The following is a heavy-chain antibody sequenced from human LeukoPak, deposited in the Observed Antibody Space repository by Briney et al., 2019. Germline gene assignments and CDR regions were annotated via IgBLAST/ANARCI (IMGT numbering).Heavy chain of an antibody. Sequence: QPGGSLRLSCAASGFTFSSHGMYWVRQAPGKGLEWVALIWYDGSKKNYADSVKGRFTISRDNSKNTLYLQMNSLRAEDTAVYYCARDISRGSLDYWGQGTLVTVSS. V-gene: IGHV3-33*01. J-gene: IGHJ4*02. CDR1: GFTFSSHG. CDR2: IWYDGSKK. CDR3: ARDISRGSLDY. D-gene: IGHD2-15*01.